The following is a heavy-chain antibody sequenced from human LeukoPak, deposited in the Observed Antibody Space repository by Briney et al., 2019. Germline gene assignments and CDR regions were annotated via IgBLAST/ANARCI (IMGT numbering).Heavy chain of an antibody. J-gene: IGHJ4*02. CDR2: ISAYNGNT. CDR1: GYTFTGHH. V-gene: IGHV1-18*04. Sequence: GASVKVSCKASGYTFTGHHLHWVRQAPGQGLEWMGWISAYNGNTNYAQKLQGRVTMTTDTSTSTAYMELRSLRSDDTAVYYCARSDYYDSSGYNNWGQGTLVTVSS. D-gene: IGHD3-22*01. CDR3: ARSDYYDSSGYNN.